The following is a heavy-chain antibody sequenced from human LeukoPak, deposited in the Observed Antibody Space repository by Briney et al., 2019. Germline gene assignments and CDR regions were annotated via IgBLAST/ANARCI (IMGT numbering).Heavy chain of an antibody. J-gene: IGHJ4*02. V-gene: IGHV3-7*05. CDR3: ARDGFGNPLGY. CDR1: GVTFSSYW. D-gene: IGHD4-23*01. Sequence: GGSLRLSCAGSGVTFSSYWMSWVRQAPGKGLEWAANIKQDGSEKYYVDSVKGRFTISRDNAKNSLYLQMNSLRAEDTAVYYCARDGFGNPLGYWGQGALVTVSS. CDR2: IKQDGSEK.